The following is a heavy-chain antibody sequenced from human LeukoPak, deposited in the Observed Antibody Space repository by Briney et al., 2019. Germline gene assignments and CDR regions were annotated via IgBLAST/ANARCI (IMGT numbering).Heavy chain of an antibody. J-gene: IGHJ4*02. CDR3: ARAGGVKTAALDLDY. V-gene: IGHV4-59*01. CDR2: IYYSGSA. CDR1: GDSISGYY. Sequence: PSETLSLTCTVSGDSISGYYWSWVRQPPGKGLEWIGYIYYSGSANHNPSLRSRVTISRDTSKNQFSLKLTSVTAADTAVYYCARAGGVKTAALDLDYWGQGTLVTVSS. D-gene: IGHD6-25*01.